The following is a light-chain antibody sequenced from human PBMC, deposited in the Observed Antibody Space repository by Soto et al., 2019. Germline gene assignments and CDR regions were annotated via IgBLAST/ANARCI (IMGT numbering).Light chain of an antibody. Sequence: DIQMTQSQSSLSASVGDRVTISCRASQSISSYLKWYQQKPRKAPKLLINAASTLQSRVPSRFSGSGSGTDFTLTISSLQPEDFATYYCQQSYSTPRTFGQGTKLEIK. J-gene: IGKJ2*01. CDR2: AAS. CDR1: QSISSY. V-gene: IGKV1-39*01. CDR3: QQSYSTPRT.